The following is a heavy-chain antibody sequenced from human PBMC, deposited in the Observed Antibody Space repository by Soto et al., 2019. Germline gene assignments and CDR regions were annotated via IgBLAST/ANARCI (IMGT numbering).Heavy chain of an antibody. V-gene: IGHV4-34*01. D-gene: IGHD3-22*01. Sequence: QVQLQQWGAGLLKPSESLSLTCAVYGGSFSGYYWSWIRQPPGKGLEWIGEINHSGSTNYNPSLKSRVTISVDTSKNQFSLKLSSVTAADTAAYYCARGASGYYDSSGYYSPYYFDYWGQGTLVTVSS. CDR1: GGSFSGYY. CDR2: INHSGST. J-gene: IGHJ4*02. CDR3: ARGASGYYDSSGYYSPYYFDY.